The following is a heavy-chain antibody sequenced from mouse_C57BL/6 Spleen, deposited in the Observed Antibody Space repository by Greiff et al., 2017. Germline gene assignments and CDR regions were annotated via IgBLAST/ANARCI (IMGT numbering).Heavy chain of an antibody. D-gene: IGHD1-1*01. CDR3: AIRCGSSYGGYFDV. CDR2: IYPGSGNT. Sequence: VQLQQSGPELVKPGASVTISCKASGYSFTSYYIHWVKQRPGQGLAWIGWIYPGSGNTKYNERFKGKATLTADTSSSTAYMQLSSLTSEDSAVYYCAIRCGSSYGGYFDVWVTGTTVTVSS. V-gene: IGHV1-66*01. CDR1: GYSFTSYY. J-gene: IGHJ1*03.